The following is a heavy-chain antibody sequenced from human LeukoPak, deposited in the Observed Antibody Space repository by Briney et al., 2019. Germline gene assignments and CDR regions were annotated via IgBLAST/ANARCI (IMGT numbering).Heavy chain of an antibody. CDR2: IYSGGST. CDR1: GFTVSSNY. Sequence: PGGSLRLSCAASGFTVSSNYMSWVRQAPGKGLEWVSVIYSGGSTYYADSVKGRFTISRDNSKNTLYLQMNSLRAEDTAVYYCARGPSDFWSGYWFDPWGQGTLVTVSS. CDR3: ARGPSDFWSGYWFDP. D-gene: IGHD3-3*01. V-gene: IGHV3-53*01. J-gene: IGHJ5*02.